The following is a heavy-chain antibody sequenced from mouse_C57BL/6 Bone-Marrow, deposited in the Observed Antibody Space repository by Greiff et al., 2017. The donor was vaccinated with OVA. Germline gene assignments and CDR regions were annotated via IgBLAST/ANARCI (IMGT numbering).Heavy chain of an antibody. CDR1: GYSFTGYY. D-gene: IGHD2-1*01. CDR2: INPSTGGT. Sequence: EVQLQQSGPELVKPGASVKISCKASGYSFTGYYMNWVKQSPEKSLEWIGEINPSTGGTTYNQKFKAKATLTVDKSSSTAYMQLKSLTSEDSAVYYCARGGNYVYAMDYWGQGTSVTVSS. J-gene: IGHJ4*01. CDR3: ARGGNYVYAMDY. V-gene: IGHV1-42*01.